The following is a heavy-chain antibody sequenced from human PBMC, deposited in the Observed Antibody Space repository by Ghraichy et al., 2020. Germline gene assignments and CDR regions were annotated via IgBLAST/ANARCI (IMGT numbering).Heavy chain of an antibody. CDR3: AGGYCTGGVCLDY. J-gene: IGHJ4*02. D-gene: IGHD2-8*02. V-gene: IGHV3-33*01. Sequence: GGSLRHSCAASGFTFSRYGMHWVRQATGKGLEWVAVIWYDGSNKYYADSVKGRFTISRDNSKNTLYLQMNSLRAEDMAVYYCAGGYCTGGVCLDYWGQGTLVTVSS. CDR2: IWYDGSNK. CDR1: GFTFSRYG.